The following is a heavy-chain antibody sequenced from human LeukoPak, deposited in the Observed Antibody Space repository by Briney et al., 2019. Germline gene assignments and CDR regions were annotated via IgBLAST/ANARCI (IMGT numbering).Heavy chain of an antibody. J-gene: IGHJ4*02. D-gene: IGHD1-26*01. CDR1: GFTVRSNY. CDR2: IYSGGST. V-gene: IGHV3-66*02. CDR3: ARGRELLHFDY. Sequence: GSLRLSCAASGFTVRSNYISLGRQAPGEGVEWVSVIYSGGSTYYADSVKGRFTISRDNSKNTLYLQMNSLRAEDTAVYYCARGRELLHFDYWGQGTLVTVSS.